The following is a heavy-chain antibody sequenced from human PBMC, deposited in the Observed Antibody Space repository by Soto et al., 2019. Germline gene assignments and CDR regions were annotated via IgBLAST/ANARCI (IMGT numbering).Heavy chain of an antibody. CDR3: ARRGERSSSLFDY. D-gene: IGHD6-13*01. V-gene: IGHV4-39*01. Sequence: SETLSLTGTVSGGSISSSSYYWGWIRQPPGKGLEWIGSIYYSGSTYYNPSLKSRVTISLDTSKNQFSLKLSSMAAADTAVYYCARRGERSSSLFDYWGQGTLVTLSS. CDR2: IYYSGST. CDR1: GGSISSSSYY. J-gene: IGHJ4*02.